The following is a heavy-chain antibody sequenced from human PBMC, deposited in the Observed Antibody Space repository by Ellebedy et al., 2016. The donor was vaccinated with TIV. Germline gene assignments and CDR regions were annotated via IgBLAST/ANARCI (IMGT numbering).Heavy chain of an antibody. V-gene: IGHV3-7*01. CDR1: GFTFSNYW. J-gene: IGHJ4*02. Sequence: GESLKISCGTSGFTFSNYWMTWVRQAPGKGLEWVANIKQNGSEKYYVDSVKGRFSISRDNAKNSLYVQMNSLTDEDTAVYYCARDQWLGRAYYFDSWGQGTLVTVSS. CDR3: ARDQWLGRAYYFDS. D-gene: IGHD6-19*01. CDR2: IKQNGSEK.